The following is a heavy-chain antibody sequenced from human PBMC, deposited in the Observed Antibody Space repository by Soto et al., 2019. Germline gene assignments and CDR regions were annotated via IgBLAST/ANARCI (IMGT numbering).Heavy chain of an antibody. J-gene: IGHJ3*02. CDR1: GGFVSSGSYY. V-gene: IGHV4-34*01. CDR2: MSHSGGT. D-gene: IGHD1-1*01. CDR3: ACVERGTATTVVDAFDI. Sequence: QVQLQQWGAGLLKPWETLSLTCAVYGGFVSSGSYYWSWIRQPPGKGLEWIGEMSHSGGTHFNPSLKSRVTISVDTSKNQFSLKMSSVTAADTALYYCACVERGTATTVVDAFDIWGPGTMVTVSS.